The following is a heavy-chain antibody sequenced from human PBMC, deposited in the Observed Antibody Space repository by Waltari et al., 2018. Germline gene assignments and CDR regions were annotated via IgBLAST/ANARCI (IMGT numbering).Heavy chain of an antibody. J-gene: IGHJ4*02. Sequence: QVQLVQSGAEVKKPGASVKVSCKASGYTFTSYDLNWVRQAPGQGLEWMGWMNPNSGNTGYAQKFQGRVTMTRNTSISTAYMELSSLRSEDTAVYYCARGLYDFWSGYYTDYYFDYWGQGTLVTVSS. CDR1: GYTFTSYD. V-gene: IGHV1-8*01. CDR3: ARGLYDFWSGYYTDYYFDY. CDR2: MNPNSGNT. D-gene: IGHD3-3*01.